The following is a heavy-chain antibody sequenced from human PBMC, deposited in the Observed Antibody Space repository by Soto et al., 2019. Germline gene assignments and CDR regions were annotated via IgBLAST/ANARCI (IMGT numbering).Heavy chain of an antibody. Sequence: EVQLVESGGGLVQPGGSLRLSCAASGFTFSSYSMNWVRQAPGKGLEWVSYISSSSSTIYYADSVKGRFTISRDNAKNSLYLQMNSLRDEDTAVYYCARDGRLYYYDSSGTFDYWGQGTLVTVFS. D-gene: IGHD3-22*01. J-gene: IGHJ4*02. V-gene: IGHV3-48*02. CDR3: ARDGRLYYYDSSGTFDY. CDR1: GFTFSSYS. CDR2: ISSSSSTI.